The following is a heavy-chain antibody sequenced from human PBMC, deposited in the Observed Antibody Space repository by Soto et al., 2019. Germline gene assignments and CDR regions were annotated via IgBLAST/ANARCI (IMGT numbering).Heavy chain of an antibody. CDR1: GFSLTTRGVT. CDR2: ICWDDDK. J-gene: IGHJ4*02. CDR3: ARRRQGLPIDY. Sequence: SGATLGNPTQTLTLTCTFSGFSLTTRGVTVGWIRQTPGKALEWLAVICWDDDKRYSPSLKSRLTITKDTSKNQVVLTMTNMDPVDTATYYCARRRQGLPIDYWGQGTLVTVSS. V-gene: IGHV2-5*02.